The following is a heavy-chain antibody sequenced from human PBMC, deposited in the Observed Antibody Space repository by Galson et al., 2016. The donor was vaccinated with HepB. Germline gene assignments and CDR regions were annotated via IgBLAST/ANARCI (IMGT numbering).Heavy chain of an antibody. CDR2: INSDGTIS. J-gene: IGHJ5*02. Sequence: SLRLSCAASGFTFSNNWMTWVRQAPGKGLEWVARINSDGTISNYADSVKGRFTISRDNAKNTLYLEMNSLRAEDTAVYNCVRDHSVVPATAYNWFDPWGQGTLVTVSS. CDR3: VRDHSVVPATAYNWFDP. CDR1: GFTFSNNW. D-gene: IGHD2-21*02. V-gene: IGHV3-74*01.